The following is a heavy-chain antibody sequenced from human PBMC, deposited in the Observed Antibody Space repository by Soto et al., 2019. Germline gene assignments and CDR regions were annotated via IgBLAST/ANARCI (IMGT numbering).Heavy chain of an antibody. V-gene: IGHV4-59*01. D-gene: IGHD1-1*01. CDR1: GGSISSYY. CDR3: ATGRGFHDPNFDY. CDR2: IYYSGST. Sequence: SETLSLTCTVSGGSISSYYWSWIRQPPGKGLEWIGYIYYSGSTNYNPSLKSRVTISVDTSKNQFSLKLSSVTAADTAVYYCATGRGFHDPNFDYWGQGTLVTVSS. J-gene: IGHJ4*02.